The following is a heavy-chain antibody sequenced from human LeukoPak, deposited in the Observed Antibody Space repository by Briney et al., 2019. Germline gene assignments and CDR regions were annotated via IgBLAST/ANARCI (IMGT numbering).Heavy chain of an antibody. CDR2: ISVDAVST. J-gene: IGHJ3*02. CDR1: GFTFSSYA. Sequence: GGSLRLSCAASGFTFSSYAMTWVRQAPGRRLEWVSAISVDAVSTYYAGSVKGRFTISRDNSQNTVILQMKSLRAEDTAVYYCAKATKAFDIWGQGTMVTVSS. D-gene: IGHD1-1*01. V-gene: IGHV3-23*01. CDR3: AKATKAFDI.